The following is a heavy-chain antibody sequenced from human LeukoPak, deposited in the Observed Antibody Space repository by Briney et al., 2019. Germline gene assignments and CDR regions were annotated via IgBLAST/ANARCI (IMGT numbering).Heavy chain of an antibody. D-gene: IGHD5-18*01. CDR3: ATYRQVLLPFES. V-gene: IGHV3-9*01. CDR1: GFTFDDYA. J-gene: IGHJ4*02. Sequence: GGSLRLSCAASGFTFDDYAMHWVRQAPGKGLEWVSGISWNSGSIAYADSVKGRFTISRDNAKNSLYLQMNSLRAEDTAIYYCATYRQVLLPFESWGQGTLVTVSS. CDR2: ISWNSGSI.